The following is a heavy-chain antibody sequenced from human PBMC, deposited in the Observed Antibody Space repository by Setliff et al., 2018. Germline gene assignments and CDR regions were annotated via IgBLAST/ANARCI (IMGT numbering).Heavy chain of an antibody. CDR1: GGTFSDYG. CDR2: TIPIFGTT. D-gene: IGHD3-22*01. Sequence: SVKVSCKASGGTFSDYGISWVRQAPGQGLEWMGGTIPIFGTTDYAQKFQGRVTIITDESTSTAFMQLSSLRSEDTAVYYCVREGVDSRSSTDYRYYMDVWGKGTTVTAP. J-gene: IGHJ6*03. CDR3: VREGVDSRSSTDYRYYMDV. V-gene: IGHV1-69*05.